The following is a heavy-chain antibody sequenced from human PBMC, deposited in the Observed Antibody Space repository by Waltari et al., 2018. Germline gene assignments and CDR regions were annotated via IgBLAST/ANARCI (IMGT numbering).Heavy chain of an antibody. V-gene: IGHV1-69*02. D-gene: IGHD2-15*01. CDR2: IIPILGIA. J-gene: IGHJ4*02. Sequence: QVQLVQSGAEVKKPGSSVKVSCKASGGTFSSYTISWVRQAPGHGLEWMGRIIPILGIANYAQKFQGRVTITADKSTSTAYMELSSLRSEDTAVYYCARSMTPGYCSGGSCYRQLDYWGQGTLVTVSS. CDR3: ARSMTPGYCSGGSCYRQLDY. CDR1: GGTFSSYT.